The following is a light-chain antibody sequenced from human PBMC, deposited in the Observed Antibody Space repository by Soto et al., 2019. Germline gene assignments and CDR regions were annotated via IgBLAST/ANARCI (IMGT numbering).Light chain of an antibody. V-gene: IGKV3-15*01. CDR3: QQYNNWPPGWT. CDR1: QSVSSN. CDR2: GAS. J-gene: IGKJ1*01. Sequence: ETVMTQSPATLSVSPGERATLSCRASQSVSSNLAWYQQKPGQAPRLLIYGASTRATGIPARFSGSGSGTEFTLTISSLQSEDFAVYYCQQYNNWPPGWTFGQGTKVEIK.